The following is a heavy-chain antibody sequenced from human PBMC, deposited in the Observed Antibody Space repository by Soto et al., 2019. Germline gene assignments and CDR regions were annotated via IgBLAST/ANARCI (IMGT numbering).Heavy chain of an antibody. J-gene: IGHJ4*02. CDR3: ARVGGGYDFDY. CDR2: IIPIFGTA. V-gene: IGHV1-69*13. CDR1: GGTFSSYA. Sequence: SVKVSCKASGGTFSSYAISWVRQAPGQGREWRGGIIPIFGTANYAQKFQGRVTITADESTSTAYMELSSLRSEDTAVYYCARVGGGYDFDYWGQGTLVTVSS. D-gene: IGHD5-12*01.